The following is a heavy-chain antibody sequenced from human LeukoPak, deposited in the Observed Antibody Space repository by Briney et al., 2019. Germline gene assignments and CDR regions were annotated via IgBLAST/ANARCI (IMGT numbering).Heavy chain of an antibody. CDR3: ATITSMRVVLIS. J-gene: IGHJ1*01. CDR2: ISVSATNT. D-gene: IGHD3-22*01. CDR1: GFTFSSFD. Sequence: GGSLRLSCAASGFTFSSFDMTWVRQAPGKGLEWVSTISVSATNTYYADSVKGRLTISRDNSKNTLYLQMNSLRADDTAVYYCATITSMRVVLISWGQGTLVTVSS. V-gene: IGHV3-23*01.